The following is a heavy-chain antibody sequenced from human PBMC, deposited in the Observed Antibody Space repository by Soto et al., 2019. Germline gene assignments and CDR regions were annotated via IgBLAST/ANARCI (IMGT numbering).Heavy chain of an antibody. V-gene: IGHV1-69*13. CDR3: ARGAMANFDY. D-gene: IGHD5-18*01. J-gene: IGHJ4*02. Sequence: SVNVSCKASGGTFGSQGIAGVRQAPGQGLEWMGGFIAMLGTPTYAKKVQGRATISADESLTSSYLELRSLRSEDTGVYFCARGAMANFDYWGQGTVVTVS. CDR2: FIAMLGTP. CDR1: GGTFGSQG.